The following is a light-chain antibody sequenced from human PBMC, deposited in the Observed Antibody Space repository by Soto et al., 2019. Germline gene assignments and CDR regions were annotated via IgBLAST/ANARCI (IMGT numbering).Light chain of an antibody. J-gene: IGKJ1*01. Sequence: IVMTQSPATLSVSPGERAEIQCRGSQSVGTKLAWYQQTPGQAPRLLIYGASNRATGVPARISGSVSGTEFTLTIASLQSEDFAIYYCQQYSSWLWTFGQGTKVDIK. CDR1: QSVGTK. CDR2: GAS. V-gene: IGKV3-15*01. CDR3: QQYSSWLWT.